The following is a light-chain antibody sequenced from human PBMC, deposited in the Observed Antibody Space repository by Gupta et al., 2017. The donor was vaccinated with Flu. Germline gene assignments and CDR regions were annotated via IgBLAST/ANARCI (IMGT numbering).Light chain of an antibody. CDR1: ESLLYSDGNTY. Sequence: IVRYQTPLSSSVNLGQSASISFRSSESLLYSDGNTYLSWLQKRPGQPPILLIYKISNRFSGVPDRFSGSGAWTEFTLKISSVEAEDVGVYYCMQATQSRTFGQGTKVDIK. CDR2: KIS. V-gene: IGKV2-24*01. J-gene: IGKJ1*01. CDR3: MQATQSRT.